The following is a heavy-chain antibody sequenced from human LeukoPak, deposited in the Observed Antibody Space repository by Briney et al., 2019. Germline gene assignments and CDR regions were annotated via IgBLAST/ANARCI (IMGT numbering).Heavy chain of an antibody. CDR3: AKGIGGYDIMTGYPHYYYGKDV. Sequence: ASVKVSCKASGGTFSSFAISWVRQAPGQGLEWMGRIMPILGIANYAQKFHGRVTITADKSTSPGYRGMSSLRSEDTAEQSCAKGIGGYDIMTGYPHYYYGKDVWGQGTTVTVSS. D-gene: IGHD3-9*01. CDR2: IMPILGIA. CDR1: GGTFSSFA. J-gene: IGHJ6*02. V-gene: IGHV1-69*04.